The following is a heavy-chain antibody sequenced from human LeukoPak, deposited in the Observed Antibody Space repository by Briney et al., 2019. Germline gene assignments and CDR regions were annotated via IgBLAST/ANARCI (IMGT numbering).Heavy chain of an antibody. J-gene: IGHJ5*02. CDR1: GGSISSYY. D-gene: IGHD4-11*01. V-gene: IGHV4-59*08. Sequence: PSETLSLTCTGSGGSISSYYWSWLRQPPGKGLGWIGYIYYGGSTNYNPSLKSRVTISVDTSNNQVSLRLSSVPAADTAVYYCARHTDDYSNYGGFDPWGQGTLVTVSS. CDR2: IYYGGST. CDR3: ARHTDDYSNYGGFDP.